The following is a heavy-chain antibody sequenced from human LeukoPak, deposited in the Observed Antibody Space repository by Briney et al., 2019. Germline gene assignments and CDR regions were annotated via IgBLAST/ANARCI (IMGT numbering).Heavy chain of an antibody. J-gene: IGHJ6*03. CDR1: GFTFSSYW. CDR2: IKQDGSEK. CDR3: AREVTSDYYYYMDV. V-gene: IGHV3-7*01. Sequence: GGSLRLSCAASGFTFSSYWMSWVRQAPGKGLEWVANIKQDGSEKYYVDSVKGRFTISRDNAENSLYLQMNSLRAEDTAVYYCAREVTSDYYYYMDVWGKGTTVTVSS. D-gene: IGHD4-11*01.